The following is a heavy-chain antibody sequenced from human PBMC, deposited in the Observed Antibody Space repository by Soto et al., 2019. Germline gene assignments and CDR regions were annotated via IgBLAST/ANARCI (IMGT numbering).Heavy chain of an antibody. Sequence: ASVKVSCKASGGTLSSFAISWVRQAPGQGLEWMGGIIPIYDTTNYAQTFQGRVTITADESTNTAFMELSSLRSVDTAVYYCARVPLRGSGINWFHPWGQGTLVTVSS. D-gene: IGHD1-26*01. CDR1: GGTLSSFA. J-gene: IGHJ5*02. CDR3: ARVPLRGSGINWFHP. CDR2: IIPIYDTT. V-gene: IGHV1-69*13.